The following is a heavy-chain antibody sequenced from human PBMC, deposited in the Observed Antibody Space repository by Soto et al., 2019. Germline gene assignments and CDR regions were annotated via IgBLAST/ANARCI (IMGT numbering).Heavy chain of an antibody. J-gene: IGHJ4*02. CDR1: GFNFDDSA. Sequence: GGSLRLSCVASGFNFDDSAMNWVRQVPGKGLEWVSGITWNSGHILYADSVKGRFTISRDNAKKSLYLELNSLRPEDTALYYWAKGRSSMIVVVMDYWGQGTPVTVSS. CDR2: ITWNSGHI. D-gene: IGHD3-22*01. V-gene: IGHV3-9*01. CDR3: AKGRSSMIVVVMDY.